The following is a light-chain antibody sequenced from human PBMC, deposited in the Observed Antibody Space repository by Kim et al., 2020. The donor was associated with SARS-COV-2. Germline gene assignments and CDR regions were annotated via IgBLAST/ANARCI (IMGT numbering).Light chain of an antibody. CDR1: QSVGSNY. CDR3: QQYSSSPQT. Sequence: SPGEGATLPCRASQSVGSNYLAWYQQKPGQAPRLIIYGASSRATGIPDRFSGSGSGTDFTLTISRLEPEDFAVYYCQQYSSSPQTFGRGTKVDIK. J-gene: IGKJ1*01. CDR2: GAS. V-gene: IGKV3-20*01.